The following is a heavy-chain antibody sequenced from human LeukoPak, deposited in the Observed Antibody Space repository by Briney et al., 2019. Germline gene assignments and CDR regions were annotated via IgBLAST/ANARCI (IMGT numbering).Heavy chain of an antibody. CDR2: IYYSGST. Sequence: PSETLSLTCTVSGGSISSYYWSWIRQPPGKGLEWIGYIYYSGSTNYNPSLKSRVTISVDTSKNQFSLKLSSVTAADTAVYYCARDVRSTYYYDSSGYYYFDYWGQGTLVTVSS. CDR1: GGSISSYY. D-gene: IGHD3-22*01. CDR3: ARDVRSTYYYDSSGYYYFDY. V-gene: IGHV4-59*12. J-gene: IGHJ4*02.